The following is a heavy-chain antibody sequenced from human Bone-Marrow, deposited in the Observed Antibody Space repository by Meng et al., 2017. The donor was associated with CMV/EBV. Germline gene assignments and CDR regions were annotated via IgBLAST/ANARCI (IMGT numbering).Heavy chain of an antibody. CDR1: GDTFSNYD. J-gene: IGHJ6*02. CDR2: MTPYTGTT. Sequence: ASVKVSCKASGDTFSNYDIHWVRQATGQGLEWMGWMTPYTGTTGYAQKFQGRVTMTRNTSITTAYMEVSSLRSEDTAVYYCAKGFYQLPYYYYYGMDVWGQGTTVTVSS. V-gene: IGHV1-8*01. D-gene: IGHD2-2*01. CDR3: AKGFYQLPYYYYYGMDV.